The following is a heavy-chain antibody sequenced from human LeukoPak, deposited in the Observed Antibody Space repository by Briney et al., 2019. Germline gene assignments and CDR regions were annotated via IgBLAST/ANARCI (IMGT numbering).Heavy chain of an antibody. CDR2: INSDGSST. V-gene: IGHV3-74*01. Sequence: PGRSLRLSCAASGFTFSSYWMHWVRQAPGKGLVWVSRINSDGSSTTYADSVKGRFTISRDNAKNTLYLQMNSLRAEDTAVYYCARDGGDRRLGAFDIWGQGTMVTVSS. D-gene: IGHD3-16*01. CDR3: ARDGGDRRLGAFDI. J-gene: IGHJ3*02. CDR1: GFTFSSYW.